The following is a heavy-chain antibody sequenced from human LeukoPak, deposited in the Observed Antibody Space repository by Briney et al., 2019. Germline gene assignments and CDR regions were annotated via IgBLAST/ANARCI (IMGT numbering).Heavy chain of an antibody. Sequence: SETLSLTCAVSGGSISSSNWWSWVRQPPGKGLEWIGEIYHSGSTNYNPSLKSRVTISVDKSKNQFSLKLSSVTAADTAVYYCASLQAAAGTEDDYWGQGTLVTVSS. CDR2: IYHSGST. V-gene: IGHV4-4*02. CDR3: ASLQAAAGTEDDY. CDR1: GGSISSSNW. D-gene: IGHD6-13*01. J-gene: IGHJ4*02.